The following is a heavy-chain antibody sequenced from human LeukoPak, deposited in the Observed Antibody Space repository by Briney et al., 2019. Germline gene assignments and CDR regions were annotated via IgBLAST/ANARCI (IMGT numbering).Heavy chain of an antibody. CDR1: GYTFTGYG. Sequence: ASVKVSCKASGYTFTGYGISWVRQAPGQGLEWMGWISAYNGNTNYAQKLRGRVTMTTDTSTSTAYMELRSLRSDDTAVYYCAREWGIQLWLDYWGQGTLVTVSS. CDR2: ISAYNGNT. V-gene: IGHV1-18*01. D-gene: IGHD5-18*01. J-gene: IGHJ4*02. CDR3: AREWGIQLWLDY.